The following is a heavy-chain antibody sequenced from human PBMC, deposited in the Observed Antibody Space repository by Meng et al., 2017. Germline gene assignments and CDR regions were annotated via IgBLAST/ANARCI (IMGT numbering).Heavy chain of an antibody. CDR2: ISSSGSTI. D-gene: IGHD6-19*01. Sequence: QVQRVESGGGLVKPGGSLRLSCAASGFTCSDYYMSWIRQDPGKGLEWVSYISSSGSTIYYADSVKGRFTISRDNAKNSLYLQMNSLRAEDTAVYYCARVPDWGSGWSLPSDYWGQGTLVTVSS. V-gene: IGHV3-11*04. J-gene: IGHJ4*02. CDR3: ARVPDWGSGWSLPSDY. CDR1: GFTCSDYY.